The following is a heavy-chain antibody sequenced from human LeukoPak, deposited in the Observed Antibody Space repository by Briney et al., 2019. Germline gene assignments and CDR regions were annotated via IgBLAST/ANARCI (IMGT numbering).Heavy chain of an antibody. V-gene: IGHV3-7*01. D-gene: IGHD2-2*02. Sequence: GGSLRLSCAASGFTFSSYSMNWVRQAPGKGLECVANIKQDGSEKYYVDSVKGRFTISRDNAKNSLYLQMNSLRAEDTAVYYCARDPLGYCSSTSCYINYYMDVWGKGTTVTVSS. J-gene: IGHJ6*03. CDR2: IKQDGSEK. CDR1: GFTFSSYS. CDR3: ARDPLGYCSSTSCYINYYMDV.